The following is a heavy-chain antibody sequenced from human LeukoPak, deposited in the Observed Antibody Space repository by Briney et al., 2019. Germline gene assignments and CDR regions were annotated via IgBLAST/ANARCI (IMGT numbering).Heavy chain of an antibody. CDR2: INAGNGNT. J-gene: IGHJ6*02. D-gene: IGHD1-14*01. V-gene: IGHV1-3*01. Sequence: GASVKVSCKASGYTFTSYAMHWVRQAPGQRLEWMGWINAGNGNTNYAQKLQGRVTMTTDTSTSTAYMELRSLRSDDTAVYYCARQDRAGVRDDYYGMDVWGQGTTVTVSS. CDR1: GYTFTSYA. CDR3: ARQDRAGVRDDYYGMDV.